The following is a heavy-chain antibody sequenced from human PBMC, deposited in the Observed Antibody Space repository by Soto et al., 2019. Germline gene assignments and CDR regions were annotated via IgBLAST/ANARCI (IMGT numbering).Heavy chain of an antibody. Sequence: GGSLRLSCATSGFTFSNAWMCWARQAPGKGLEWVGLIKKKADGGTTDYAAPVKGRFTISRDDSKDTVYLQMSSLKTEDTAVYYCRTEWLDWGQGTLVTVSS. D-gene: IGHD6-19*01. CDR2: IKKKADGGTT. CDR1: GFTFSNAW. J-gene: IGHJ4*02. CDR3: RTEWLD. V-gene: IGHV3-15*01.